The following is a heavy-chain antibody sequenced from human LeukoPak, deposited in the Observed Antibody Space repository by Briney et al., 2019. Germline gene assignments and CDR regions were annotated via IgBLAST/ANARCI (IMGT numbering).Heavy chain of an antibody. CDR3: ARAFGGWYFDY. D-gene: IGHD6-19*01. V-gene: IGHV3-33*01. CDR2: IWYDGSNK. CDR1: GFTFSSYG. Sequence: GGSLRLSCAASGFTFSSYGMHWGRQAPGKGLEWVAVIWYDGSNKYYADSVKGRFTISRDNSKNTLYLQMNSLRAEDSAVYYCARAFGGWYFDYWGQGTLVTVSS. J-gene: IGHJ4*02.